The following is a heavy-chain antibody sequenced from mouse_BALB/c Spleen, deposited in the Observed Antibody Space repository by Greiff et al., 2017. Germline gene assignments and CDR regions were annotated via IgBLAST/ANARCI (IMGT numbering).Heavy chain of an antibody. D-gene: IGHD2-3*01. CDR1: GFTFSSYG. CDR3: ARVDGYNAPFDY. CDR2: INSNGGST. J-gene: IGHJ2*01. V-gene: IGHV5-6-3*01. Sequence: EVQLVESGGGLVQPGGSLKLSCAASGFTFSSYGMSWVRQTPDKRLELVATINSNGGSTYYPDSVKGRFTISRDNAKNTLYLQMSSLKSEDTAMYYCARVDGYNAPFDYWGQGTTLTVSS.